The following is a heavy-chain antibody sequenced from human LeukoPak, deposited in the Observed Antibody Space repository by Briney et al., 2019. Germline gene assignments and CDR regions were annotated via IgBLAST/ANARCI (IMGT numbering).Heavy chain of an antibody. D-gene: IGHD3-3*01. J-gene: IGHJ4*02. CDR1: GYSFTSYW. Sequence: GESLQISCKGSGYSFTSYWIGWVRQMPGKGLEWMGIIYPGDSDTRYSPSFQGQVTISADESISTAYLQWSSLKASDTAMYYCARGENVLRFALNYWGQGTLVTVSS. CDR2: IYPGDSDT. CDR3: ARGENVLRFALNY. V-gene: IGHV5-51*01.